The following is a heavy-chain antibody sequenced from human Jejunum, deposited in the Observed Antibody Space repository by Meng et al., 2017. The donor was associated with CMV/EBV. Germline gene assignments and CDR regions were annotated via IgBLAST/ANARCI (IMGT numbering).Heavy chain of an antibody. V-gene: IGHV3-30-3*01. D-gene: IGHD4-11*01. J-gene: IGHJ4*02. CDR2: VSSNGTST. CDR1: GYTIMSYP. CDR3: ARQNDYMNYFDS. Sequence: AASGYTIMSYPIDWVRPAPGKGLEWVAGVSSNGTSTFLADSVKGRFSISRDNSKNTVYLQMDSLSGEDTAVYYCARQNDYMNYFDSWGRGTLVTVSS.